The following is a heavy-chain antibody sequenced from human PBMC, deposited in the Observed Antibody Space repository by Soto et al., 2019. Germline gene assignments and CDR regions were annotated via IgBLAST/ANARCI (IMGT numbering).Heavy chain of an antibody. J-gene: IGHJ6*02. CDR1: GFTVSSNY. V-gene: IGHV3-53*01. D-gene: IGHD3-10*01. Sequence: GGSLRLSCAASGFTVSSNYMSWVRQAPGKGLEWVPVIYSGGSTYYADSVKGRFTISRDNSKNTLYLQMNSLRAEDTAVYYCARDRYYGSGSKNYYYYGMDVWGQGTTVTVSS. CDR2: IYSGGST. CDR3: ARDRYYGSGSKNYYYYGMDV.